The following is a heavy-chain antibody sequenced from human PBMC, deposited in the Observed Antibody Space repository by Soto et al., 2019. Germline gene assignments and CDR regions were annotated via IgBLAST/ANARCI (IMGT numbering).Heavy chain of an antibody. CDR1: GGSVSSGSYY. J-gene: IGHJ6*02. CDR3: ARDVVVPAASLYYYYGMDV. Sequence: QVQLQESGPGLVKPSETLSLTCTVSGGSVSSGSYYWSWIRQPPGKGLEWIGYIYYRGSTNYNPSLKSRVTISVDTSKNQFSLKLSSVTAADTAVYYCARDVVVPAASLYYYYGMDVWGQGTTVTVSS. CDR2: IYYRGST. V-gene: IGHV4-61*01. D-gene: IGHD2-2*01.